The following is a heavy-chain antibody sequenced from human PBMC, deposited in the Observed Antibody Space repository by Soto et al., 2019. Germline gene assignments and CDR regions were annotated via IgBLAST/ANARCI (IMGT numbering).Heavy chain of an antibody. CDR3: ARVVTTVTTEYWFDP. CDR2: ISAYNGNT. J-gene: IGHJ5*02. D-gene: IGHD4-17*01. CDR1: GYTFTSYG. V-gene: IGHV1-18*01. Sequence: QVQLVQSGAEVKKPGASVKVSCKASGYTFTSYGISWVRQAPGQGLEWMGWISAYNGNTNYAQKLQGRVTMTTDTSTSSAYMELRSLRSDDTAVYYCARVVTTVTTEYWFDPWGQGTLVTVSS.